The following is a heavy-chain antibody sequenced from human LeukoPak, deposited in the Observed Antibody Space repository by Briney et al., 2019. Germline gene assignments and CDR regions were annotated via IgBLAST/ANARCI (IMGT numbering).Heavy chain of an antibody. Sequence: GGSLRLSCAASGFTFSTSTMNWVRQAPGKGLEWVSSISSSSSYMYYIDSVKGRFTISRDNAKNSLYLQMNSLRAEDTAVYYCASRMDRYDFWSGPYYFDYWGQGTLVTVSS. J-gene: IGHJ4*02. CDR1: GFTFSTST. V-gene: IGHV3-21*01. CDR2: ISSSSSYM. CDR3: ASRMDRYDFWSGPYYFDY. D-gene: IGHD3-3*01.